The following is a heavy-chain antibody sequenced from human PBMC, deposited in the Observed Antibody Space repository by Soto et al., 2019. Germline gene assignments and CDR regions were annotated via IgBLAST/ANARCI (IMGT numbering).Heavy chain of an antibody. D-gene: IGHD2-2*01. Sequence: QVQLVQSGAEVKKPGASVKVSCKASGYTFTGHYMHWVRQAPGQGLEWMGWINPNSGGTNYAQKFQGRVTITRDTSISTAYMELSRLRSDDTAVYYCAREGGGCSSTSCYRGGDAFDIWGQGTMVTVSS. J-gene: IGHJ3*02. CDR3: AREGGGCSSTSCYRGGDAFDI. CDR2: INPNSGGT. V-gene: IGHV1-2*02. CDR1: GYTFTGHY.